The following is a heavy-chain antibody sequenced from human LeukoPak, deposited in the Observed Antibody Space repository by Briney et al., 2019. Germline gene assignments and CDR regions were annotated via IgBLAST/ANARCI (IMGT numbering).Heavy chain of an antibody. CDR2: ISWNSGSI. CDR3: ARAAPPYSSSWYGSYYFDY. V-gene: IGHV3-9*01. Sequence: QPGRSLRLSCAASGFTFDDYAMHWVRQAPGKGLEWVSGISWNSGSIGYADSVKGRFTISRDNAKNTLYLQMNSLRAEDTAVYYCARAAPPYSSSWYGSYYFDYWGQGTLVTVSS. CDR1: GFTFDDYA. J-gene: IGHJ4*02. D-gene: IGHD6-13*01.